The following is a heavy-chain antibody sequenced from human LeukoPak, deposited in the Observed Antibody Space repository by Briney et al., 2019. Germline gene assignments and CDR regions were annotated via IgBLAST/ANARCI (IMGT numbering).Heavy chain of an antibody. Sequence: GGSLRLSCADSGFTFNSYSMNWVRQAPGKGLEWVSSISSSSSYIYYADSVKGRFTISRDNAKNSLYLQMNSLRAEDTAVYYCARDLYGGTGRDYWGQGTLVTVSS. CDR3: ARDLYGGTGRDY. J-gene: IGHJ4*02. CDR2: ISSSSSYI. D-gene: IGHD4-23*01. CDR1: GFTFNSYS. V-gene: IGHV3-21*01.